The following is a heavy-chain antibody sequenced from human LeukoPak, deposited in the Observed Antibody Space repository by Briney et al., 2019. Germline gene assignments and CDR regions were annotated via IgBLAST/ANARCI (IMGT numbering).Heavy chain of an antibody. CDR2: SKANTYAT. D-gene: IGHD4-17*01. CDR3: TTTAGGYANAHSDW. J-gene: IGHJ4*02. CDR1: GFIFSGSS. V-gene: IGHV3-73*01. Sequence: GESLRLSCAASGFIFSGSSIGWVRQASGKGLEWVGRSKANTYATTYAASVKGRFTIYRDDSKNTAYLQMNSLNTDDTAVYYCTTTAGGYANAHSDWWGQGTLVTVSS.